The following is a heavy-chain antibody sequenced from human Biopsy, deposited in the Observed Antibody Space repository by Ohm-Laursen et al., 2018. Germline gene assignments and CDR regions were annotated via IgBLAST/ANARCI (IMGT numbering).Heavy chain of an antibody. CDR1: EFTFSTYS. Sequence: SLRLSCAASEFTFSTYSMNWVRQAPGKGLEWVSSINSGSTHIYYAASVRGRFAISRDNAENSLYLQMNSLRVEDTAVHYCARGRSMDVWGQGTTVTVSS. J-gene: IGHJ6*02. CDR3: ARGRSMDV. V-gene: IGHV3-21*01. CDR2: INSGSTHI.